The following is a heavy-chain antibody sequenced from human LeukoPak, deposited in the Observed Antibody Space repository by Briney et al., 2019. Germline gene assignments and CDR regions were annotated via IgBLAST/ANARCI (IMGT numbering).Heavy chain of an antibody. CDR3: ARHRYYYRSGSYYGAPYYMDV. V-gene: IGHV4-34*01. J-gene: IGHJ6*03. CDR1: GGSFSGYY. Sequence: SSETLSLTCAVYGGSFSGYYWSWFRQPPGKGLEWIGEINHSGSTNYNPSLKSRVTISVDTSKNQFSLKPSSVTAADTAVYYCARHRYYYRSGSYYGAPYYMDVWGKGTTVTISS. D-gene: IGHD3-10*01. CDR2: INHSGST.